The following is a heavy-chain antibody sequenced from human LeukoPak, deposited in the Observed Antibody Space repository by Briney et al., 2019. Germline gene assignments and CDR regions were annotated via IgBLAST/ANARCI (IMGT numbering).Heavy chain of an antibody. CDR3: ARSPRDIVVVPAARWFFDY. J-gene: IGHJ4*02. CDR1: GGSISSGGYY. Sequence: PSETLSLTCTVSGGSISSGGYYWSWIRQHPGKGLEWIGYIYYRGSTYYNPSLKSRVTISVDTSKNQFSLKLSSVTAADTAVYYCARSPRDIVVVPAARWFFDYWGQGTLVTVSS. D-gene: IGHD2-2*01. CDR2: IYYRGST. V-gene: IGHV4-31*03.